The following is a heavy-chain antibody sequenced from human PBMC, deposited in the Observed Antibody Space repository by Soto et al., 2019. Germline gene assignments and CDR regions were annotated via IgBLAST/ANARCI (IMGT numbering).Heavy chain of an antibody. V-gene: IGHV3-33*01. CDR3: AIDVAATGAARWLDP. J-gene: IGHJ5*02. D-gene: IGHD6-13*01. CDR2: IWYDGSHK. CDR1: GFPFGSHG. Sequence: QVQVVESGGGVVQSGRSLRLSCEASGFPFGSHGMHWVRQAPGKGLEWVAFIWYDGSHKDYAASVRGRFTISKDDSKNTLYLEMDNLRGEDTSIYYCAIDVAATGAARWLDPWGQGTLVSVSS.